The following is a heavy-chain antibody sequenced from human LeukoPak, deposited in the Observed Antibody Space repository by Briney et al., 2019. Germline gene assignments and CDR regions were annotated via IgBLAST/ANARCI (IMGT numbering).Heavy chain of an antibody. CDR3: AGVDFWSGYPYDAFDI. D-gene: IGHD3-3*01. J-gene: IGHJ3*02. V-gene: IGHV3-21*01. CDR2: ISSSSSYI. CDR1: GFTSSSYS. Sequence: GGSLRLSCAASGFTSSSYSMNWVRQAPGKGLEWVSSISSSSSYIYYADSVKGRFTISRDNAKNSLYLQMNSLRAEDTAVYYCAGVDFWSGYPYDAFDIWGQGTMVTVSS.